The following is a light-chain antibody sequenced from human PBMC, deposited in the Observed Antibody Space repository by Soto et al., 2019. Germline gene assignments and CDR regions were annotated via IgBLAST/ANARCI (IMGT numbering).Light chain of an antibody. CDR3: QQYVSWT. CDR2: GAS. Sequence: EIVLTQYPGTLSVPPGERATLSCRASQSISSNQLAWYQQKPGQAPSLLIYGASSRATVIPDRFSGSGSGTDFTLTISRLEHEDSAIYYCQQYVSWTFGQGTKVEIK. V-gene: IGKV3-20*01. CDR1: QSISSNQ. J-gene: IGKJ1*01.